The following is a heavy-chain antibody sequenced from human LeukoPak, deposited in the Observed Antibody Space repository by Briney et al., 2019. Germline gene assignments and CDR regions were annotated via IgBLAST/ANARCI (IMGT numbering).Heavy chain of an antibody. CDR2: VNTDGSGT. V-gene: IGHV3-7*05. J-gene: IGHJ4*02. CDR1: GFTFSGNW. Sequence: GGSLRLSCAASGFTFSGNWVSWVRQAPGRGLGWVASVNTDGSGTHYVDSVKGRFTISRDNANNALFMQMNNLRTEDTAVYYCSRAEDYWGQGALVTVSS. CDR3: SRAEDY.